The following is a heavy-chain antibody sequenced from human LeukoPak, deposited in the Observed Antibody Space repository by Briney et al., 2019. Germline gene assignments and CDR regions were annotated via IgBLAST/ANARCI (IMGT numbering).Heavy chain of an antibody. CDR3: ARGTDIVVVPAAIWV. D-gene: IGHD2-2*02. CDR2: INHSGST. V-gene: IGHV4-34*01. J-gene: IGHJ4*02. Sequence: SETLSLTGAVYGGSFSGYYWSWIRQPPGKGLEWVGEINHSGSTNYNPSLKSRVTISLDTSKNHFSLKLSSVTAADTAVYYYARGTDIVVVPAAIWVWGQGTLVTVSS. CDR1: GGSFSGYY.